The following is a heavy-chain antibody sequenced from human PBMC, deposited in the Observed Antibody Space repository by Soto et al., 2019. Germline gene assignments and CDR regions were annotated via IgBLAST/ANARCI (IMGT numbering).Heavy chain of an antibody. CDR3: AKDMGSRDIVVVVAASFDY. Sequence: WGSLRLSCAASGFTFSSYAMSWVRQAPGKGLEWVSTISGSGGSTYCADSVKGRFTISRDNSKNTLYLQMNSLRAEDTAVYYCAKDMGSRDIVVVVAASFDYWGQGALVTVS. CDR1: GFTFSSYA. CDR2: ISGSGGST. V-gene: IGHV3-23*01. D-gene: IGHD2-15*01. J-gene: IGHJ4*02.